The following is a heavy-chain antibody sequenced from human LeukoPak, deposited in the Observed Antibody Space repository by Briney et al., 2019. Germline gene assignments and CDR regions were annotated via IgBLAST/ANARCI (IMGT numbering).Heavy chain of an antibody. CDR2: IYYTGST. CDR3: ARAFFGVVITVYFDY. CDR1: GGSINSSHYY. Sequence: SETLSLTCTVSGGSINSSHYYWGWIRQPPGKGLEWIGSIYYTGSTYYNPSLKSRVTISVDTSKNQFSLKLSSVTAADTGVYYCARAFFGVVITVYFDYWGQGTLVTVSS. D-gene: IGHD3-3*01. J-gene: IGHJ4*02. V-gene: IGHV4-39*01.